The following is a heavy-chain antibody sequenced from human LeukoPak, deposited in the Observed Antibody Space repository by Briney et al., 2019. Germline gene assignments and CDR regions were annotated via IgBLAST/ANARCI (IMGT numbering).Heavy chain of an antibody. V-gene: IGHV4-38-2*02. CDR2: IYHNGNT. CDR3: VRVNTEY. J-gene: IGHJ4*02. Sequence: SETLSLTCTVSGYSITSGYYWGWIRQPPGKGLEWIATIYHNGNTYYNPSLESRVTISVDTSKNQFSLKLSSVTAADTAVYYCVRVNTEYWGQGTLVTVSS. CDR1: GYSITSGYY.